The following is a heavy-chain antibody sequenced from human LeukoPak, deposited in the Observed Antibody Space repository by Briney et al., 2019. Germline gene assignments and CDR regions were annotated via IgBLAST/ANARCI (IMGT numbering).Heavy chain of an antibody. CDR1: GFTFSSYA. Sequence: PGGSLRLSCVASGFTFSSYAMSWVRQAPGKGLEWVPTISGSGSTTYYADSVKGRVTISRDNYKNTLYLQMNSLRAEDTAVYCCAKAGYSSGWYAPDYWGQGTLVTVSS. CDR3: AKAGYSSGWYAPDY. D-gene: IGHD6-19*01. J-gene: IGHJ4*02. V-gene: IGHV3-23*01. CDR2: ISGSGSTT.